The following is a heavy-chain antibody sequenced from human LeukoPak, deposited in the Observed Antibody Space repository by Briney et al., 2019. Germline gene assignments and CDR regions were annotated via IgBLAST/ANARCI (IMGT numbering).Heavy chain of an antibody. Sequence: PGESLKISCKGSGYSFTSYWIGWVRQMPGKGLEWMGIIYPGDSYTRYSPSFQGQVTISADKSISTAYLQWSSLKASDTAMYYCARRRYYYDSSGSYYFDYWGQGTLVTVSS. CDR2: IYPGDSYT. CDR3: ARRRYYYDSSGSYYFDY. J-gene: IGHJ4*02. D-gene: IGHD3-22*01. CDR1: GYSFTSYW. V-gene: IGHV5-51*03.